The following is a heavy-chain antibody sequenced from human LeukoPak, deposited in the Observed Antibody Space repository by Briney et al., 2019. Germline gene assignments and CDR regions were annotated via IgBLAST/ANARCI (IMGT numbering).Heavy chain of an antibody. Sequence: PSETLSLTCTVSGGSISSGSYHWSWIRQPAGKGLEWIGRIYTSGSTKYNPSLKSRVTISVDTSKNQFSLKLSSVTAADTAVYYCARVTCGGECRAQYYYYPMDVWGKGTTVNISS. V-gene: IGHV4-61*02. J-gene: IGHJ6*03. CDR2: IYTSGST. CDR3: ARVTCGGECRAQYYYYPMDV. CDR1: GGSISSGSYH. D-gene: IGHD2-21*01.